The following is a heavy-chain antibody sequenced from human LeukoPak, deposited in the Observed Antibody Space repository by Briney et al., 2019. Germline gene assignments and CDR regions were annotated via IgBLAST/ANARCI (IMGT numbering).Heavy chain of an antibody. CDR1: GGSISGYY. J-gene: IGHJ4*02. D-gene: IGHD6-13*01. V-gene: IGHV4-59*08. CDR2: IYSSGST. Sequence: SETLSLTCTVSGGSISGYYWNWVRQPPGKGLEWIGYIYSSGSTKYNPSLKSRVTISVDTSKNQFSLKLSSVTAADTAVYYCARRGYASSWSFDYWGQGTLVSVSS. CDR3: ARRGYASSWSFDY.